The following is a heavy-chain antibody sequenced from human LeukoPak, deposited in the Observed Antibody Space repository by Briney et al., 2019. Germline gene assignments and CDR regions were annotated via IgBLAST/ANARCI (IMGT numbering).Heavy chain of an antibody. CDR3: KRKGLIGSGKPWFDP. D-gene: IGHD1-14*01. V-gene: IGHV1-8*01. CDR1: GYTFTSYH. Sequence: GASVKVSCKASGYTFTSYHINWVRQASGQGLEGMGWMNPNSGNTDYAQKLQGRATMTTNTSISTAYMEPTGLRSEDSAMYSCKRKGLIGSGKPWFDPWGKGTLVTVSS. J-gene: IGHJ5*02. CDR2: MNPNSGNT.